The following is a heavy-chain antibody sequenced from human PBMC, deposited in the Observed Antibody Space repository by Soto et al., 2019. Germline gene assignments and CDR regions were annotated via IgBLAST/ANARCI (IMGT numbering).Heavy chain of an antibody. CDR1: GYSFDTFG. Sequence: QVHVVQSGAEVKKPGASVKVACKASGYSFDTFGMSWVRQAPGQGLEWMGWISIEKGDTNSAQKFQDRVTMTTDTSTSTAYIELRSLTSDDTAVYYCARCYCSVGSCFTCWHFDLWGRGTLVTVSS. J-gene: IGHJ2*01. CDR3: ARCYCSVGSCFTCWHFDL. D-gene: IGHD2-15*01. V-gene: IGHV1-18*01. CDR2: ISIEKGDT.